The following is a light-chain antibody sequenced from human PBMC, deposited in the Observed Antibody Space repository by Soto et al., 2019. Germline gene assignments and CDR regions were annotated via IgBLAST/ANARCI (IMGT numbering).Light chain of an antibody. CDR3: SSFTSSDTVRV. CDR2: AVS. V-gene: IGLV2-14*01. CDR1: SSDIGGYSY. Sequence: QSVLAHPPSASGSRGQAVTISCPGTSSDIGGYSYVSWFQHHPGKAPKLMIYAVSDRPSGISSRFSGSKSGNTASLTISGLRPEDEADYYCSSFTSSDTVRVFGPGTKGNVL. J-gene: IGLJ1*01.